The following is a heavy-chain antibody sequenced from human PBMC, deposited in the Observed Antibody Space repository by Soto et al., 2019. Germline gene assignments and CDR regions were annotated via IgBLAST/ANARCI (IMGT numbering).Heavy chain of an antibody. D-gene: IGHD5-18*01. CDR3: ARRYGKNAFDI. V-gene: IGHV4-59*01. J-gene: IGHJ3*02. Sequence: QVQLQESGPGLVKPSETLSLTCTVSGGSISSYYLSWIRQPPGKGLEWIGYIYYSWSTNYNPSLKSRVTISVDTSKNQFSLKLSSVTAADTAVYYCARRYGKNAFDIWGQGTMVTVSS. CDR2: IYYSWST. CDR1: GGSISSYY.